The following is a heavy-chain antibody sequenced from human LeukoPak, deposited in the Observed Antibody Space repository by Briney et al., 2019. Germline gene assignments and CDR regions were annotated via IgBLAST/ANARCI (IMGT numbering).Heavy chain of an antibody. V-gene: IGHV4-61*01. Sequence: SETLSLTCTVSGGSVSSGSYYWSWIRQPPGKGLEWIGYIYYSGSTNYNPSLKSRVTISVDTSKNQFSLKLSSVTAADTAVYYCASRKSIAVADDYGMDVWGQGTTVTVSS. J-gene: IGHJ6*02. D-gene: IGHD6-19*01. CDR2: IYYSGST. CDR3: ASRKSIAVADDYGMDV. CDR1: GGSVSSGSYY.